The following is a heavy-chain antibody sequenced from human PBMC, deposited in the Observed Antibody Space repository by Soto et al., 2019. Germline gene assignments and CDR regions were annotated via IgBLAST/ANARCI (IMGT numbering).Heavy chain of an antibody. Sequence: GASVKVSCKASGYTFTSYAMHWVRQAPGQRLEWMGWINAGNGNTKYSQKFQGRVTITRDTSASTAYMELSSLRSEDTAVYYCARPLGGVHYDFWSGYYLHTPFDYWGQGTLVTVSS. D-gene: IGHD3-3*01. V-gene: IGHV1-3*01. J-gene: IGHJ4*02. CDR3: ARPLGGVHYDFWSGYYLHTPFDY. CDR1: GYTFTSYA. CDR2: INAGNGNT.